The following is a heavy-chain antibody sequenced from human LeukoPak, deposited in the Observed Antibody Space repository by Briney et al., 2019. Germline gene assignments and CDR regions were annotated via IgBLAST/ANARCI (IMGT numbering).Heavy chain of an antibody. CDR2: IFHSGST. CDR3: ARFLGYSYGS. Sequence: SETLSLTCTVSGGSLTGYYWIWVRQPPGKGLEWIGYIFHSGSTNYNPSLKSRVTISVDTSKNQFSLKLSSVTAADTAVYYCARFLGYSYGSWGQGTLVTVSS. CDR1: GGSLTGYY. J-gene: IGHJ5*02. D-gene: IGHD5-18*01. V-gene: IGHV4-59*12.